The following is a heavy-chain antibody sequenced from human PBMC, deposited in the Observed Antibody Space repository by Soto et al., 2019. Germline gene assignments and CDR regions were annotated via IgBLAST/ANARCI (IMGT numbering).Heavy chain of an antibody. Sequence: HPGGSLRLSCAASGFTFSSYGMHFVRQAPGKGLDWVAVISYDGSDKYYADSVRGRFTISRDNSKKTLYLQMNSLRAEDTAVYYCAKDEDRPGSAGNWFEPWGQGTMVTVSS. CDR2: ISYDGSDK. J-gene: IGHJ5*02. CDR1: GFTFSSYG. V-gene: IGHV3-30*18. CDR3: AKDEDRPGSAGNWFEP. D-gene: IGHD2-15*01.